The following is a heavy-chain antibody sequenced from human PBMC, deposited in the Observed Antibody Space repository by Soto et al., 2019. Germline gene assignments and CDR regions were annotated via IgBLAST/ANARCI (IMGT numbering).Heavy chain of an antibody. CDR2: IYYSGST. CDR3: ARVKGSWFGELWAPDYGMDV. CDR1: GGSISSGDYY. J-gene: IGHJ6*02. D-gene: IGHD3-10*01. V-gene: IGHV4-30-4*01. Sequence: TLSLTCTVSGGSISSGDYYWSWIREPPGKGLEWIGYIYYSGSTYYNPSLKSRVTISVDTSKNQFSLKLSSVTAADTAVYYCARVKGSWFGELWAPDYGMDVWGQGTTVTVSS.